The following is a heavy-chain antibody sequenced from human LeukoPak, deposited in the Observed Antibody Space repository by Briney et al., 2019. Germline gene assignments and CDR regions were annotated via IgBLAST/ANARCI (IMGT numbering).Heavy chain of an antibody. V-gene: IGHV4-59*01. Sequence: SETLSLTCAVYGGSFSGYYWSWIRQPPGKGLEWIGNIYYSGSTNYNPSLKSRVTISVDTSKSLFSLKLSSVTAADTAVYYCARSNWNDAYYWGQGTLVTVSS. CDR3: ARSNWNDAYY. CDR1: GGSFSGYY. D-gene: IGHD1-1*01. J-gene: IGHJ4*02. CDR2: IYYSGST.